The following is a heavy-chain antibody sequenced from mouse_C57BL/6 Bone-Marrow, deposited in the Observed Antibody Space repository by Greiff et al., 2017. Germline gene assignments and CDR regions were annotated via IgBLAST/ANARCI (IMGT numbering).Heavy chain of an antibody. D-gene: IGHD1-1*01. CDR3: ARPYYYGSSYGAMDY. CDR1: GFTFSSYG. V-gene: IGHV5-6*02. J-gene: IGHJ4*01. CDR2: ISSGGSYT. Sequence: DVKLVESGGDLVKPGGSLKLSCAASGFTFSSYGMSWVRQTPDKRLEWVATISSGGSYTYYPDSVKGRFTISRDNAKNTLYLQMSSLKSEDTAMYYCARPYYYGSSYGAMDYWGQGTSVTVSS.